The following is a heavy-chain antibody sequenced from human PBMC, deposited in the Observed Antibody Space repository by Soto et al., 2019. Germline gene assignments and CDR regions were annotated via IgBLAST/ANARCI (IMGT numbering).Heavy chain of an antibody. V-gene: IGHV3-30*18. CDR2: ISFDGSSK. J-gene: IGHJ4*02. CDR3: AKDFYSTQSPYSDY. Sequence: QVQLVESGGGVVQPGGSLRLSCAASGFTFSSYAMHWVRQAPGKGLEWMALISFDGSSKYHADSVKGRFTISRDNSKNTLYLQMNSLRAEDTAVYYCAKDFYSTQSPYSDYWGQGTLVTVSS. D-gene: IGHD2-21*01. CDR1: GFTFSSYA.